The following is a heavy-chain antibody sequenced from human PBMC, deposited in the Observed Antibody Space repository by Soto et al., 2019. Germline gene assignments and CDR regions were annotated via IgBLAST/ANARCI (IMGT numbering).Heavy chain of an antibody. CDR1: RFTFSNYG. D-gene: IGHD1-1*01. CDR3: ATSFITTVGTTA. J-gene: IGHJ4*02. V-gene: IGHV3-48*01. Sequence: EVQLVESGGGLVQPGGSLRLSCEASRFTFSNYGINWVRQAPGKGLEWVSHISSSSSTIYYAESVKGRFSISRDNAKNSLYLQMSSLRGEDTAVYYCATSFITTVGTTAWGQGTQVTVSS. CDR2: ISSSSSTI.